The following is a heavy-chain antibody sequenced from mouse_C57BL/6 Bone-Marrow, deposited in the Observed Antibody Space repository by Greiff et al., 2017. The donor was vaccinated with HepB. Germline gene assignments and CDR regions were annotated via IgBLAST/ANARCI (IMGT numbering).Heavy chain of an antibody. CDR1: GYTFTDYY. CDR3: ARSGMDY. V-gene: IGHV1-76*01. CDR2: IYPGSGNT. J-gene: IGHJ4*01. Sequence: VQLQQSGAELVRPGASVKLSCKASGYTFTDYYINWVKQRTGQGLEWIARIYPGSGNTYYNEKFKGKATLTAEKSSSTAYMQLSSLTSEDSAVYFCARSGMDYWGQGTSVTVSS.